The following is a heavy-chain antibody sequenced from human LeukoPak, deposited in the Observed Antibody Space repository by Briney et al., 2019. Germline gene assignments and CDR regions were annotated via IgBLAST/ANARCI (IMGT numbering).Heavy chain of an antibody. CDR3: AREGQGKYYYGSGTGIDY. CDR1: GGSISSSYW. CDR2: IYHSGTT. Sequence: SETLSLTCAVSGGSISSSYWWSWVRQPPGKGLEWIGEIYHSGTTNYNSSLKSRVTMSVDTSKNQFSLKLSSVTAADTAVYYCAREGQGKYYYGSGTGIDYWGQGTLATVSS. J-gene: IGHJ4*02. D-gene: IGHD3-10*01. V-gene: IGHV4-4*02.